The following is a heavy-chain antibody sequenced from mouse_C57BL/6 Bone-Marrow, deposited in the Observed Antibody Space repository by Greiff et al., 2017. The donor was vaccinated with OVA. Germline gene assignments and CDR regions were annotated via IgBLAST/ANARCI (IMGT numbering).Heavy chain of an antibody. V-gene: IGHV1-81*01. J-gene: IGHJ4*01. CDR1: GYTFTSYG. CDR2: IFPRSGNT. CDR3: ARYLLWFYAMDY. Sequence: QVQLQQSGAELARPGASVKLSCKASGYTFTSYGISWVKQRTGQGLEWIGEIFPRSGNTYYNEKFKGKATLTADKSSSTAYMELRSLTSEDSAVYFCARYLLWFYAMDYWGQGTSVTVSS. D-gene: IGHD2-9*01.